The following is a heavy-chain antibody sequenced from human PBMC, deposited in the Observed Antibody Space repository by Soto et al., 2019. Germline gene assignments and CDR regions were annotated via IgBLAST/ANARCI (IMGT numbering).Heavy chain of an antibody. CDR1: GFSLSTSGVG. D-gene: IGHD2-2*01. CDR3: AHSLVSGYCSSTSCSDNWFDP. J-gene: IGHJ5*02. V-gene: IGHV2-5*01. Sequence: SGPTLVNPTQTLTLTCTFSGFSLSTSGVGVGWIRQPPGKALEWLALIYWNDDKRYSPSLKSRLTITKDTSKNQVVLTMTNMDLVDTATYYCAHSLVSGYCSSTSCSDNWFDPWGQGTLVTVSS. CDR2: IYWNDDK.